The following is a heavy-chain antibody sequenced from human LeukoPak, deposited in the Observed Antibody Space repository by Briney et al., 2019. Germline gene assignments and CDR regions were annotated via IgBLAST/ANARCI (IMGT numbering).Heavy chain of an antibody. Sequence: GGSLRLSCAASGFTFSSYGMHWVRQAPGKGLEWVAFIRYDGSNKYYADSVKGRFTISRDNSKNSLYLQMNSLRAEDTAVYYCAKDSGTVPAAIPFDYWGQGTLVTVSS. J-gene: IGHJ4*02. CDR1: GFTFSSYG. V-gene: IGHV3-30*02. CDR3: AKDSGTVPAAIPFDY. D-gene: IGHD2-2*01. CDR2: IRYDGSNK.